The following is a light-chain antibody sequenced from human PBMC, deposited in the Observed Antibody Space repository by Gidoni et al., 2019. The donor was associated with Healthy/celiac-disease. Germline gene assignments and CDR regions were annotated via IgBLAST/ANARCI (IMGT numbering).Light chain of an antibody. CDR1: QDISNY. Sequence: DIQMTQSPSSLSASVGDRVTITCQASQDISNYLYWYQQKPGKAPKLLIYDASNLETGVPSRFSGSGSGTDFTFTISSLQPEDMATYYCQQYDNLPTYTFGQXTKLEIK. CDR3: QQYDNLPTYT. V-gene: IGKV1-33*01. J-gene: IGKJ2*01. CDR2: DAS.